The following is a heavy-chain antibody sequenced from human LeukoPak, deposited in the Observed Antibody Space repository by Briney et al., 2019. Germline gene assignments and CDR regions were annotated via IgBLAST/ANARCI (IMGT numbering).Heavy chain of an antibody. V-gene: IGHV3-11*01. Sequence: GGSLRLSGAASGFTFSDYYMSWIRQAPGKGLEWLSYINIGGTNTHYADSVKGRFTVSRDNAKKSLYLQTNNLRAEDKAVYYCATDGAGFDTWGQGVLVTVSS. CDR3: ATDGAGFDT. CDR2: INIGGTNT. CDR1: GFTFSDYY. J-gene: IGHJ5*02.